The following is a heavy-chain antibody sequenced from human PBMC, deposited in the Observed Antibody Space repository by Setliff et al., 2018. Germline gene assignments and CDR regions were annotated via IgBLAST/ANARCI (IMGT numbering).Heavy chain of an antibody. D-gene: IGHD6-13*01. J-gene: IGHJ6*02. Sequence: SGGSLRLSCAASGFTFSNYYMTWIRQAPGKGLEWISYIHDSGNPTYYADSVKGRFTVSRDNAKNSLYLQMNSLRAEDTAVYYCAREVYSSSWYSYYYYYYGMDVWGQGTLVTVSS. V-gene: IGHV3-11*04. CDR3: AREVYSSSWYSYYYYYYGMDV. CDR1: GFTFSNYY. CDR2: IHDSGNPT.